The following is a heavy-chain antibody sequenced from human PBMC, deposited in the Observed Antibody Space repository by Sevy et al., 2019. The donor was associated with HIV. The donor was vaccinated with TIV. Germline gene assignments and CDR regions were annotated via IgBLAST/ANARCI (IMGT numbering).Heavy chain of an antibody. CDR3: ARGRIRFGTAMATGYYGMDV. J-gene: IGHJ6*02. D-gene: IGHD5-18*01. CDR1: GFTSSSYW. Sequence: GGSLRLSCAASGFTSSSYWMHWVRQAPGKGLVWVSRINSDGSSTSYADSVKGRFTISRDNAKNTLYLQMNSLRAEDTAVYYCARGRIRFGTAMATGYYGMDVWGQGTTVTVSS. CDR2: INSDGSST. V-gene: IGHV3-74*01.